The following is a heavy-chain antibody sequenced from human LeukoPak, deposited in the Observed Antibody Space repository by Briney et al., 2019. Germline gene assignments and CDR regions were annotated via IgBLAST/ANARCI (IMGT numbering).Heavy chain of an antibody. CDR2: IIPILGIA. V-gene: IGHV1-69*04. D-gene: IGHD3-22*01. Sequence: SVKVSCKASGGTFSSYAISWVRQAPGQGLEWMGRIIPILGIANYAKKFQGRVTITADKSTSTAYMELSSLRSEDTAVYYCASSHDYYDSSGLLDYWGQGTLVTVSS. J-gene: IGHJ4*02. CDR3: ASSHDYYDSSGLLDY. CDR1: GGTFSSYA.